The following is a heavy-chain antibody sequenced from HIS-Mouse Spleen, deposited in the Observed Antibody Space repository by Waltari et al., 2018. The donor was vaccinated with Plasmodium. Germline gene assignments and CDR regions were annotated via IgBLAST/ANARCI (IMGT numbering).Heavy chain of an antibody. CDR2: ISAYNGNT. V-gene: IGHV1-18*01. J-gene: IGHJ4*02. D-gene: IGHD3-16*01. Sequence: VQLVQSGAELKNTGASETVACKASGSTFTSSGSSWVRQAPGQGLELMGWISAYNGNTNYAQKLQGRVTMTTDTSTSTAYMELRSLRSDDTAVYYCARSLGDDYWGQGTLVTVSS. CDR1: GSTFTSSG. CDR3: ARSLGDDY.